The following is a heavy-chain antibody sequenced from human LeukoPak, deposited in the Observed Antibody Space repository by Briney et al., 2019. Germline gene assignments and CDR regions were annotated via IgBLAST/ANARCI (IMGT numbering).Heavy chain of an antibody. V-gene: IGHV3-23*01. J-gene: IGHJ6*02. CDR2: ISGSGGST. Sequence: PGGSLRLSCAASGFTFSSYAMSWVRQAPGKGLEWVSAISGSGGSTYYADSVKGRFTISRDNSKNTLYLQMNSLRAEDTAVYYCARESPWAPPYFAYGMDVWAQGPRVPVS. D-gene: IGHD3-9*01. CDR3: ARESPWAPPYFAYGMDV. CDR1: GFTFSSYA.